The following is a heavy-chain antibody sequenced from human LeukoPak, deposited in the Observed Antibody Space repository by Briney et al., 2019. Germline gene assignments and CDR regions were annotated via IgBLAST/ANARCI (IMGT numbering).Heavy chain of an antibody. V-gene: IGHV3-30*02. CDR2: IRYDGSNK. D-gene: IGHD3-10*01. J-gene: IGHJ5*02. CDR3: AKDPDLYGSGSSPRFDP. Sequence: GGSLRLSCAASGFTFSSYGMHWVRQAPGKGLEWVAFIRYDGSNKYYADSVKGRFTISRYNSKNTLYLQMNSLRAEDTAVYCCAKDPDLYGSGSSPRFDPWGQGTLVTVSS. CDR1: GFTFSSYG.